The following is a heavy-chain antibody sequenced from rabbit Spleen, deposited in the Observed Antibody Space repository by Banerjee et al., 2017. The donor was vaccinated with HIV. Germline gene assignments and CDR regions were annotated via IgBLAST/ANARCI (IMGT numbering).Heavy chain of an antibody. CDR3: ARGYDGGSYFAL. D-gene: IGHD8-1*01. Sequence: QSLEESGGDLVKPGASLTLTCTTSGFSFSSNAMCWVRQAPGKRPEWIACIYVGSSGSTNYANSVKGRFTISSDNAQNTVDLQMNSLTAADTATYFCARGYDGGSYFALWGPGTLVTVS. V-gene: IGHV1S40*01. CDR2: IYVGSSGST. J-gene: IGHJ4*01. CDR1: GFSFSSNA.